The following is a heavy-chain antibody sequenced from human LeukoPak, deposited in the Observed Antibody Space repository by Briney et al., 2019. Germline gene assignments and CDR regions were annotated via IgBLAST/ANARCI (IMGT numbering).Heavy chain of an antibody. CDR3: ARYRYSGTSRSPLAF. V-gene: IGHV1-2*02. D-gene: IGHD1-26*01. CDR2: INPKSGGK. CDR1: GYTFTDYY. Sequence: GASVKVSCKASGYTFTDYYIHWVRQVPGQGLEWMGWINPKSGGKNYALRFKGRVTMTRDTSITTVYMEASSLRSDDTAVYYCARYRYSGTSRSPLAFWGQGTTVTVSS. J-gene: IGHJ3*01.